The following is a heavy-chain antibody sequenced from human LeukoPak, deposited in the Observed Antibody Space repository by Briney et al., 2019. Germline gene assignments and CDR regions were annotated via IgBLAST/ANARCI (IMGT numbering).Heavy chain of an antibody. CDR3: ATTNRYSGSDRDFDY. Sequence: GGSLRLSCAASGFTFISYAMSWVRQAPGKGLEWVSSISGSGGSTYYADSVKGRFTISRDNSKNTLYLQMNSLSAEDQALYYSATTNRYSGSDRDFDYWGQGALVTVSS. V-gene: IGHV3-23*01. D-gene: IGHD1-26*01. J-gene: IGHJ4*02. CDR2: ISGSGGST. CDR1: GFTFISYA.